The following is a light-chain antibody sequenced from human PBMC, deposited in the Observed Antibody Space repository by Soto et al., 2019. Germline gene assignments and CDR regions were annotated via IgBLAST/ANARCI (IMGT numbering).Light chain of an antibody. V-gene: IGLV2-14*01. CDR3: CSYTSSNTLV. CDR2: EVT. CDR1: SSDIGGYNY. J-gene: IGLJ1*01. Sequence: QSVLTQPASVSGSPGQSITISCTGGSSDIGGYNYVSWFQQHPGKAPKLMIYEVTNRPSGVSNRFSGSKSGSTASLTISGLQAEDEDDYYCCSYTSSNTLVFGTGTKLTVL.